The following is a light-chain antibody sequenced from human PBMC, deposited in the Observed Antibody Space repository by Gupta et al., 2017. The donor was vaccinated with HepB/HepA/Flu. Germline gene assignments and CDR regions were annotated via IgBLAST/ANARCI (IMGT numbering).Light chain of an antibody. CDR2: GVT. CDR3: CSYAASRTWV. CDR1: SSDVGGYNY. V-gene: IGLV2-11*01. Sequence: QSALTHPRAVSAYPGQSFTISCTGTSSDVGGYNYVSWYQQHPGKAPKLMIYGVTKRPSGVPDRFSGSKYGNTASLTISGLQAEDEADYYCCSYAASRTWVFGGGTKVTVL. J-gene: IGLJ3*02.